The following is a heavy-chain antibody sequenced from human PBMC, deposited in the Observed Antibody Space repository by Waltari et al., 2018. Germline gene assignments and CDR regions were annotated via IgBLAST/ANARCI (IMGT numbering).Heavy chain of an antibody. J-gene: IGHJ4*02. V-gene: IGHV1-69*01. CDR2: IIPTFGKA. CDR1: GDTFSSYT. D-gene: IGHD4-17*01. CDR3: AGGWDFGDYGAPKRYYFDY. Sequence: QVQLVQSGAEVKKPGSSVQVSCKASGDTFSSYTLSWVRQAPGQGLEWVRGIIPTFGKANYAQKFQGRGTITADESTSTAYLELSSLRSEDTAVYFCAGGWDFGDYGAPKRYYFDYWGQGTLVTVSS.